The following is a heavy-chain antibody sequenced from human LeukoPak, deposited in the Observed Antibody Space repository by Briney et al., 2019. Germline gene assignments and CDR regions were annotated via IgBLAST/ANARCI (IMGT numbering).Heavy chain of an antibody. J-gene: IGHJ5*02. Sequence: PSQTLSLTCAVSGYSISSGYYWGWIRQPPGEGLEWIWSIYHSGSTYYNPSLKSRVTISVDTSKNQFSLKLSSVTAADTAVYYCARLGARASPDFWSRYPLDWFDPWGQGTLVTVSS. CDR3: ARLGARASPDFWSRYPLDWFDP. D-gene: IGHD3-3*01. CDR2: IYHSGST. CDR1: GYSISSGYY. V-gene: IGHV4-38-2*01.